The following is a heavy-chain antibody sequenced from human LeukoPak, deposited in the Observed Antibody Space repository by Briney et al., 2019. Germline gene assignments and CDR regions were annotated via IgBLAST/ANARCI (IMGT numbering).Heavy chain of an antibody. CDR1: GGSFSGYY. CDR3: ARGRRHYYYYMDV. CDR2: INHSGST. J-gene: IGHJ6*03. D-gene: IGHD1-1*01. Sequence: SETLSLTYAVYGGSFSGYYWSWIRQPPGKGLEWIGEINHSGSTNYNPSLKSRVTISVDTSKNQFSLKLSSVTAADTAVYYCARGRRHYYYYMDVWGKGTTVTVSS. V-gene: IGHV4-34*01.